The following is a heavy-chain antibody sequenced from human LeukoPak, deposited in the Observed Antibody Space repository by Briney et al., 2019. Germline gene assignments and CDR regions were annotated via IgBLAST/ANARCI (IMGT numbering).Heavy chain of an antibody. CDR1: GYTFTSYG. V-gene: IGHV1-18*01. CDR2: ISAYNGNT. D-gene: IGHD4-17*01. J-gene: IGHJ5*02. Sequence: ASVKVSCKASGYTFTSYGISWVRQAPGQGLEWMGWISAYNGNTNYAQKLQGRVTMTTDTSTSTAYMELRSLRSDDTAVYYCAREGEIDYGDYLVWFDPWGQGTLSPSPQ. CDR3: AREGEIDYGDYLVWFDP.